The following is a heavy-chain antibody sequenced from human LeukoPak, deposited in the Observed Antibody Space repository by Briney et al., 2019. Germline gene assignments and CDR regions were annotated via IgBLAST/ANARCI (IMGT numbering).Heavy chain of an antibody. V-gene: IGHV3-33*01. CDR2: IWYDGSNK. CDR3: ARKANFGYAFDI. Sequence: GGSLRLSCAASGFTFSSYGMHWVRQAPGKGLEWVAVIWYDGSNKYYADSVKGRFTISRDNSKNTLYLQMNSLRAEDTAVYYCARKANFGYAFDIWGQGTMVTVSS. J-gene: IGHJ3*02. CDR1: GFTFSSYG. D-gene: IGHD1-14*01.